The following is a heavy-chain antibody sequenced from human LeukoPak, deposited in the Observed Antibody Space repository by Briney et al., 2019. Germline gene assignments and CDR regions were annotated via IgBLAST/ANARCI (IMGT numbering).Heavy chain of an antibody. D-gene: IGHD6-19*01. J-gene: IGHJ3*02. V-gene: IGHV6-1*01. CDR3: ARVRSSGWYTAFDI. CDR1: GDSVSSNRAA. CDR2: TYYRSKWYN. Sequence: SQTLSLTCAISGDSVSSNRAAWHWIRQSPSRGLEGLGRTYYRSKWYNDYAVSVKSRITINPDTSKNQFSLQLNSVTPEDTAVYYCARVRSSGWYTAFDIWGQGTMVTVSS.